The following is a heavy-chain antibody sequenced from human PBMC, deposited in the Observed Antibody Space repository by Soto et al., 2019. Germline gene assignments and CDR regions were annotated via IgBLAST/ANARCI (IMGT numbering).Heavy chain of an antibody. J-gene: IGHJ4*02. D-gene: IGHD5-18*01. Sequence: GGSLRLSCAASGFTFSSYWMHWVRQAPGKGLVWVSRINSDGSSTSYADSVKGRFTISRDNAKNTLYLQMNSLRAEDTAVYYCARDVWDTAMVKVPNYFDYWGQGTLVTVSS. CDR2: INSDGSST. V-gene: IGHV3-74*01. CDR3: ARDVWDTAMVKVPNYFDY. CDR1: GFTFSSYW.